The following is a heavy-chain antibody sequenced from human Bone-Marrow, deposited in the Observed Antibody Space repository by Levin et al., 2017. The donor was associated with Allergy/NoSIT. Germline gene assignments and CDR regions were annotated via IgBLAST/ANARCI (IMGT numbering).Heavy chain of an antibody. CDR1: GYTFTSYD. Sequence: ASVKVSCKASGYTFTSYDINWVRQATGQGLEWMGWMNPNSGNTGYAQKFQGRVTMTRNTSISTAYMELSSLRSEDTAVYYCARGSPYCSGGSCYGKGWFDPWGQGTLVTVSS. CDR2: MNPNSGNT. D-gene: IGHD2-15*01. J-gene: IGHJ5*02. CDR3: ARGSPYCSGGSCYGKGWFDP. V-gene: IGHV1-8*01.